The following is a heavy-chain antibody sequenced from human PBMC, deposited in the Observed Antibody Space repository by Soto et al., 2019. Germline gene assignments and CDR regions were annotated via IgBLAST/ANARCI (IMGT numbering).Heavy chain of an antibody. Sequence: EVQLLESGGGLVQPGGFLRLSCVASGFTFYSYAMSWVRQAPGKGLEWVSAISASGGNTYNTDSVKGRFTISRDNSKNTLYLQMNTLRAEDTAVYFCARADYYGSGSYLFDYWGQGTLVTVSS. D-gene: IGHD3-10*01. CDR3: ARADYYGSGSYLFDY. V-gene: IGHV3-23*01. J-gene: IGHJ4*02. CDR1: GFTFYSYA. CDR2: ISASGGNT.